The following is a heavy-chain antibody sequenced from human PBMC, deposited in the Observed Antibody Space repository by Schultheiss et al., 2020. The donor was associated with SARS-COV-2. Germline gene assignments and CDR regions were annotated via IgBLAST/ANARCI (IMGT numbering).Heavy chain of an antibody. D-gene: IGHD6-13*01. CDR3: ARDSEQQLVLWGYYYYYGMDV. V-gene: IGHV3-11*04. CDR1: GFTFSDYY. Sequence: GGSLRLSCAASGFTFSDYYMSWIRQAPGKGLEWVSYISSSSSTIYYADSVKGRFTISRDNAKNSLYLQMNSLRDEDTAVYYCARDSEQQLVLWGYYYYYGMDVWGQGTTVTVSS. CDR2: ISSSSSTI. J-gene: IGHJ6*02.